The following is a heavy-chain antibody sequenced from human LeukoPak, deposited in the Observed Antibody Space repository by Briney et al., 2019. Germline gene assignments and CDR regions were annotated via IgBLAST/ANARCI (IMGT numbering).Heavy chain of an antibody. CDR3: ARLPDYYGSGSDS. J-gene: IGHJ4*02. Sequence: SETLSLTCTVSGGSISSSSYYWGWIRQPPGKGLEWIGSIYYSGSTYYNPSLKSRVTISVDTSKNQFSLKLSSVTAADTAVYYCARLPDYYGSGSDSWGQGTLVTVSS. D-gene: IGHD3-10*01. CDR1: GGSISSSSYY. CDR2: IYYSGST. V-gene: IGHV4-39*01.